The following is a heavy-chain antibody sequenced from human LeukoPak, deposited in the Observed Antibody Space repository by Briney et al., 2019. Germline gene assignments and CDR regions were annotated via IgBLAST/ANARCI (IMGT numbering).Heavy chain of an antibody. CDR3: ARDGDGYNYLGY. J-gene: IGHJ4*02. CDR1: GFTFSSYD. D-gene: IGHD5-24*01. CDR2: ISYDGSNK. Sequence: GGSLRLSCAASGFTFSSYDMHWVRRAPGKGLEWVAVISYDGSNKYYADSVKGRFTISRDNSKNTLYLQMNSLRAEDTAVYYCARDGDGYNYLGYWGQGTLVTVSS. V-gene: IGHV3-30*03.